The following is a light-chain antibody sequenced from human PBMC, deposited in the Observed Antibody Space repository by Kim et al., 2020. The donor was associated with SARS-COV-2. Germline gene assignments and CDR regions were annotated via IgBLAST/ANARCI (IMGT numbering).Light chain of an antibody. CDR3: QAWESSRDQYV. CDR2: YVT. J-gene: IGLJ1*01. Sequence: SYELTQPPSVSVAPGKTARITCGGNNIGRKSVHWYQQKPGQSPVLVIYYVTDRPSGIPERFSGSNSGNTATLTISRAEAGDEADYYCQAWESSRDQYVFG. CDR1: NIGRKS. V-gene: IGLV3-21*01.